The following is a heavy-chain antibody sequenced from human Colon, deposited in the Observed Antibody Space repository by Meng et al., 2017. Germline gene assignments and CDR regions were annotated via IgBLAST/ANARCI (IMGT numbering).Heavy chain of an antibody. CDR1: GGSISSSNW. V-gene: IGHV4-4*02. CDR2: IYHSGST. J-gene: IGHJ4*02. D-gene: IGHD5-18*01. Sequence: QGRRQGAGPGLVKPSGTLSLTCAVSGGSISSSNWWSWVRQPPGKGLEWIGEIYHSGSTNYNPSLKRRVTISVDKSKNQFSLKLSSVTAADTAVYYCARVRLDTAMVTLDYWGQGTLVTVSS. CDR3: ARVRLDTAMVTLDY.